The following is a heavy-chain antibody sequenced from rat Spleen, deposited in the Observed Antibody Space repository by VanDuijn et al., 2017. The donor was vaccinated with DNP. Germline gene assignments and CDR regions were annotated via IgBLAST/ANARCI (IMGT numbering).Heavy chain of an antibody. V-gene: IGHV5-7*01. CDR3: ARRGLRRVLDA. CDR1: GVTFSDYN. CDR2: INYDGSRT. J-gene: IGHJ4*01. D-gene: IGHD1-11*01. Sequence: EVQLVESGGGLVQPGRSLKLSCAASGVTFSDYNMSWVRQAPKKGLEWVATINYDGSRTYYRDSVKGRFTVSRDNAKGGLYLQMDSLRSEDTATYYCARRGLRRVLDAWGQGTSVTVSS.